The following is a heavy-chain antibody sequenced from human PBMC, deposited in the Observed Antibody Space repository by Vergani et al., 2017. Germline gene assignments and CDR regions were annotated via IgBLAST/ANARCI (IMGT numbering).Heavy chain of an antibody. CDR2: ISYDGSNK. D-gene: IGHD1-7*01. CDR3: ARERGNWNYDY. CDR1: GFTFSSYG. Sequence: QVQLVESGGGVVQPGRSLRLSCAASGFTFSSYGMHWVRQAPGKGLEWVAVISYDGSNKYYADSVKGRFTISRDNSKNTLYLQMNSLRAEDTAVYYCARERGNWNYDYWGQGTLVTVSS. J-gene: IGHJ4*02. V-gene: IGHV3-30*03.